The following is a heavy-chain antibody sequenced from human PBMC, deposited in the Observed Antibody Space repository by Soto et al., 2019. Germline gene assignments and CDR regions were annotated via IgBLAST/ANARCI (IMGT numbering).Heavy chain of an antibody. V-gene: IGHV1-69*06. D-gene: IGHD1-26*01. CDR2: IIPIFGTA. CDR3: ASKGPEMSGSYYFDY. CDR1: GGTFSSYA. J-gene: IGHJ4*02. Sequence: ASVKVSCKASGGTFSSYAISWVRQAPGQGLEWMGGIIPIFGTANYAQKFQGRVTITADKSTSTAYMELSSLRSEDTAVYYCASKGPEMSGSYYFDYWGQGXLVTVYS.